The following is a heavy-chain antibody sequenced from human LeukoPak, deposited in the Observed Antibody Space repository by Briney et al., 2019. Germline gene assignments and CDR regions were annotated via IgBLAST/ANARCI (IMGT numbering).Heavy chain of an antibody. CDR2: IYPGDSDT. Sequence: GESLKISCKGSGYSFTSYWIGWVPQMPGKGLEWMGIIYPGDSDTRYSPSFQGQVTISADKSISTAYLQWSSLKASDTAMYYCARLGRDYYGSGSYYSPFDYWGQGTLVTVSS. CDR1: GYSFTSYW. V-gene: IGHV5-51*01. J-gene: IGHJ4*02. D-gene: IGHD3-10*01. CDR3: ARLGRDYYGSGSYYSPFDY.